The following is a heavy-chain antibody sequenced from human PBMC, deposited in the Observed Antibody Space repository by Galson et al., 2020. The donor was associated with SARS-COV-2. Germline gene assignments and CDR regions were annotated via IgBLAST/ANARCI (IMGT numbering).Heavy chain of an antibody. CDR2: IHSSGST. CDR1: GGSISGTSYY. Sequence: SETLSLTCAVSGGSISGTSYYWSWIQQPAGKGLEWIGRIHSSGSTNYNPSLKSRVTISVDTSKNQFSLKLSSVTAADTAVYYCARHPVYAILYYFDYWGQGTLVTVSS. CDR3: ARHPVYAILYYFDY. J-gene: IGHJ4*02. V-gene: IGHV4-61*02. D-gene: IGHD2-8*01.